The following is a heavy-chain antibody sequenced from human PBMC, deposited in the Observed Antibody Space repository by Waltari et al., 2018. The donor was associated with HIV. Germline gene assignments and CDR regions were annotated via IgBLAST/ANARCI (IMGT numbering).Heavy chain of an antibody. J-gene: IGHJ4*02. CDR3: ARASPEGGYLDY. CDR1: GVSFRDSG. CDR2: IWFDGGKK. V-gene: IGHV3-33*01. Sequence: QVQVVESGGGVVQPGSSLRLPCEAFGVSFRDSGMHWVRQAPGKGLGWVAVIWFDGGKKVFADSVKGRFTISRDNSKNTVELHMNSVTAEDTAVYYCARASPEGGYLDYWGQGTLVTVSS. D-gene: IGHD2-15*01.